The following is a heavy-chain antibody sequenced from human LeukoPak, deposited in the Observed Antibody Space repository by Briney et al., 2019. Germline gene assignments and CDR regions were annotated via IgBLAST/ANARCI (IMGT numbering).Heavy chain of an antibody. CDR3: ARRGAAKYFDY. D-gene: IGHD3-10*01. CDR1: GGSFSGYY. V-gene: IGHV4-34*01. J-gene: IGHJ4*02. Sequence: SETLSLTCAVYGGSFSGYYWSWIRQPPGKGLEWIGEINHSGSTNYNPSLKSRVTISVDTSKNQFSLKLSSVTAADTAVYYCARRGAAKYFDYWGQGTLVTVSS. CDR2: INHSGST.